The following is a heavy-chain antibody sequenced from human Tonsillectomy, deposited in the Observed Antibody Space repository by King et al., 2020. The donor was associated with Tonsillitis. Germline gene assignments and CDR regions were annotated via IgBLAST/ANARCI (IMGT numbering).Heavy chain of an antibody. V-gene: IGHV5-51*03. CDR3: ARLVRSGEPGRGYYRMDV. D-gene: IGHD7-27*01. CDR2: IYPGDSDT. J-gene: IGHJ6*04. Sequence: QLVQSGAEVKKPGESLKISCQGSGYTFARFWIGWVRQMPGKGLEWMGLIYPGDSDTRYSPSFQGQVTITADKSNSVAYLQWSSLEASDTAMYFCARLVRSGEPGRGYYRMDVWGKGTSVTVSS. CDR1: GYTFARFW.